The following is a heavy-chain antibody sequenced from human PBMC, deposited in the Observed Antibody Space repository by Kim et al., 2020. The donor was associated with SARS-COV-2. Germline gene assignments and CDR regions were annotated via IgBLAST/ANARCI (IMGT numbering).Heavy chain of an antibody. CDR3: ARAFLSGYCSSTSCYAAFDI. CDR2: IYYSGST. Sequence: SETLSLTCTVSGGSISSSSYYWGWIRQPPGKGLEWIGSIYYSGSTYYNPSLKSRVTISVYTSKNQFSLKLSSVTAADTAVYYCARAFLSGYCSSTSCYAAFDIWGQGTMVTVSS. CDR1: GGSISSSSYY. V-gene: IGHV4-39*01. D-gene: IGHD2-2*01. J-gene: IGHJ3*02.